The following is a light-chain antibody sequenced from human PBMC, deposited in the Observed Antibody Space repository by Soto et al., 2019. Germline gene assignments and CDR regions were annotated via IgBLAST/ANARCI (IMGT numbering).Light chain of an antibody. CDR3: QQYHYWWT. V-gene: IGKV3-15*01. Sequence: EIVMTQSPATLSVSPGERATVSCRASQSVSSNLAWYQQKPGQAPRLLIYGAFNRATGIPDRFSDSGSGTEFTLTISRLLSEDFAVYYCQQYHYWWTFGQGTKVEIK. CDR2: GAF. CDR1: QSVSSN. J-gene: IGKJ1*01.